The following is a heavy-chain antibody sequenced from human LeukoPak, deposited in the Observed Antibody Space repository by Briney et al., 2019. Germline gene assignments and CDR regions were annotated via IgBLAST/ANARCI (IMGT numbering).Heavy chain of an antibody. Sequence: SETLSLTCTVSGGSISSYYWSWIRQPPGKGLEWIGYIYYSGSTNYNPSLKSRVTISVDTSKNQFSLKLSSVTAADTAVYYCARDRGGYSGYGGAFDIWGQGTMVTVSS. V-gene: IGHV4-59*01. CDR1: GGSISSYY. CDR2: IYYSGST. D-gene: IGHD5-12*01. CDR3: ARDRGGYSGYGGAFDI. J-gene: IGHJ3*02.